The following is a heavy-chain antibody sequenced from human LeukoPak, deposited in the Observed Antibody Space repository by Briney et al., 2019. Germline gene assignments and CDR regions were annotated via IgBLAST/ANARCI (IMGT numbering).Heavy chain of an antibody. V-gene: IGHV4-39*01. D-gene: IGHD6-13*01. CDR2: IYYSGST. CDR1: GGSISSSSYY. J-gene: IGHJ5*02. CDR3: ARHAADWFDP. Sequence: SEALSLTCTVSGGSISSSSYYWGWIRQPPGKGLEWIGSIYYSGSTYYNPSLKSRVTISVDTSKNQFSLKLSSVTAADTAVYYCARHAADWFDPWGQGTLVTVSS.